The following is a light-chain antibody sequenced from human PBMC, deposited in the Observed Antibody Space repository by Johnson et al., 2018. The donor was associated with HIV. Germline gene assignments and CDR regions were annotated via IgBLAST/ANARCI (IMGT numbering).Light chain of an antibody. V-gene: IGLV1-51*01. Sequence: QSVLTQPPSVSAAPGQKVTVSCSGSTSNIGNNYVSWYQQLPGTAPKLLIYDNNKRPSGIPDRFSGSKSGTSATLGITGLQTGDEADYYCGTWDSSLYAYVFRTGAKGTGL. CDR2: DNN. CDR1: TSNIGNNY. J-gene: IGLJ1*01. CDR3: GTWDSSLYAYV.